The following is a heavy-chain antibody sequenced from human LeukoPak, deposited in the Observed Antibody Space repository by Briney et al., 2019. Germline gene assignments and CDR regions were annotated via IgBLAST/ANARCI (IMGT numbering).Heavy chain of an antibody. J-gene: IGHJ4*02. CDR2: INWNGGST. Sequence: GGSLRLSCAATGFTFDDYGMSWVRQAPGKGLEWVSGINWNGGSTGYADSVKGRFTISRDNAKNSLYLQMNSLRAEDAALYYCARDRGFLDFDYWGQGTLVTVSS. CDR1: GFTFDDYG. CDR3: ARDRGFLDFDY. D-gene: IGHD3-10*01. V-gene: IGHV3-20*04.